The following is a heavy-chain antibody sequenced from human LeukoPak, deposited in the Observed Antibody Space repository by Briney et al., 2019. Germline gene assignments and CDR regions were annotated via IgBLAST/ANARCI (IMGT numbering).Heavy chain of an antibody. CDR3: ARLYSNAFDI. D-gene: IGHD2-21*01. CDR1: GGSISSGGYS. J-gene: IGHJ3*02. Sequence: SETLSLTCTVSGGSISSGGYSWSWLRQPPGKGLEWVGYIYHSGSTYYNPSLKSRVTISVDRSKNQFSLKLSSVTAADTAVYYCARLYSNAFDIWGQGTMVTVSS. CDR2: IYHSGST. V-gene: IGHV4-30-2*01.